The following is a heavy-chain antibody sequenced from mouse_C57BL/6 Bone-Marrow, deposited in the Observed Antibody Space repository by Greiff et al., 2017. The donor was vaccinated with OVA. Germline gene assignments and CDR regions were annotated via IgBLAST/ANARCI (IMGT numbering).Heavy chain of an antibody. J-gene: IGHJ1*03. CDR3: ARQGYFDV. V-gene: IGHV1-7*01. CDR2: INPSSGYT. Sequence: QVQLQQSGAELAKPGASVKLSCKASGYTFTSYWMHWVKQRPGQGLEWIGYINPSSGYTKYNQKFKDKATWTADKSSSTAYMQLSSLTYEDSAVYYCARQGYFDVWGTGTTVTVSS. CDR1: GYTFTSYW.